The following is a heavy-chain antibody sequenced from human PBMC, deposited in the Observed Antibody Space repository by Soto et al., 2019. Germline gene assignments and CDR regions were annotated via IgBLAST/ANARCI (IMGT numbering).Heavy chain of an antibody. D-gene: IGHD3-10*01. Sequence: PSETLSLTCTVSGGSISSSSYYWGWIRQPPGKGLEWIGIFFYSGSTYYNPSLKSRVTISVDTSKNQFSLKLSSVTAADTAVYYFASPSYGSGSYYNVMGYYYGMDVWGQGTTVTVSS. J-gene: IGHJ6*02. CDR1: GGSISSSSYY. CDR3: ASPSYGSGSYYNVMGYYYGMDV. V-gene: IGHV4-39*01. CDR2: FFYSGST.